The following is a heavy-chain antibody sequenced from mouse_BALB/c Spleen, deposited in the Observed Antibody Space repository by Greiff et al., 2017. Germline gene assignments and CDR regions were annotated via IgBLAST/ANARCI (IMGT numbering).Heavy chain of an antibody. CDR2: ISSGGSYT. J-gene: IGHJ2*01. CDR1: GFTFSTYG. D-gene: IGHD1-1*01. CDR3: ARTTLDY. Sequence: EVKLVESGGDLVKPGGSLKLSCAASGFTFSTYGMSWVRQTPDKRLEWVATISSGGSYTYYTDSVKGRFTISRANAKNTLYLQMSSLKSEDTAMYYCARTTLDYWGQGTTLTVSS. V-gene: IGHV5-6*01.